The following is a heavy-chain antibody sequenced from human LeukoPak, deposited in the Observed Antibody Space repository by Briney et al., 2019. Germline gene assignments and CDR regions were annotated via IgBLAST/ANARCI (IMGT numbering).Heavy chain of an antibody. CDR1: GFTFSSYG. D-gene: IGHD6-13*01. CDR2: ISYDGSNK. CDR3: AKVGRWYTFDY. J-gene: IGHJ4*02. V-gene: IGHV3-30*18. Sequence: GGSLRLSCAASGFTFSSYGMHWVRQAPGKGLEWVAVISYDGSNKYYADSVKGRFTISRDNSKNTLYLQMNSLRAEDTAVYYCAKVGRWYTFDYWGQGTLVTVS.